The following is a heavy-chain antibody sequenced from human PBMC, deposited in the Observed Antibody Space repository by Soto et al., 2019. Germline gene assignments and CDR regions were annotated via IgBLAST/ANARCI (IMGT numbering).Heavy chain of an antibody. V-gene: IGHV1-69*13. Sequence: SVKVSCKASGDTFSSYAISWVRQAPGKGLEWMGKIIPTFGRTNYAQKFQGRLTISADDSTNTAYMELSSLLSEDTAVYYCARDPLSSFAMDVWGQGTTVTVSS. CDR3: ARDPLSSFAMDV. CDR1: GDTFSSYA. CDR2: IIPTFGRT. J-gene: IGHJ6*02. D-gene: IGHD3-10*02.